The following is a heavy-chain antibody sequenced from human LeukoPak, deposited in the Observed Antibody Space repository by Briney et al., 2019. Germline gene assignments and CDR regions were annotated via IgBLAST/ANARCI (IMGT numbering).Heavy chain of an antibody. V-gene: IGHV3-11*03. CDR3: ARAIAVSPWYFDL. CDR1: GFTFSDYH. D-gene: IGHD6-19*01. CDR2: IRSSSSDI. Sequence: TAGGCLRLSCAASGFTFSDYHMSWIRQAPGKGLEWVSYIRSSSSDINYADSVRGRFTISRDNAKNSLYLQMNSPRAEDTAVYYCARAIAVSPWYFDLWGRGTLVTVSS. J-gene: IGHJ2*01.